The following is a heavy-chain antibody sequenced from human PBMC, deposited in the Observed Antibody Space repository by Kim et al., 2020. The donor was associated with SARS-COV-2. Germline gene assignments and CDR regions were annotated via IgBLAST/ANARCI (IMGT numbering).Heavy chain of an antibody. V-gene: IGHV4-39*01. Sequence: SETLSLTCTVSGGSINSFTDYWGWIRQPPGKGLEWIGSFSYNGNTYYNPSLKSRVTISADASKNQFSRILSPVTASEPAKNNCAGGKLAGATRRGGPGT. CDR1: GGSINSFTDY. CDR2: FSYNGNT. D-gene: IGHD1-26*01. J-gene: IGHJ4*02. CDR3: AGGKLAGATRR.